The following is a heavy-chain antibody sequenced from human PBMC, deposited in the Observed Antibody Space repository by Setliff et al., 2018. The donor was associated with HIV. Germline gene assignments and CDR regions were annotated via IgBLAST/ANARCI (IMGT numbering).Heavy chain of an antibody. CDR2: IEPSSSGT. CDR1: GYTFTAYY. J-gene: IGHJ3*01. Sequence: GASVKVSCKASGYTFTAYYIHWVRQAPGHGLQLMGRIEPSSSGTNYIQKFQGRVTITRDTSIYTVYMELTGLTSDDTAVYYCARQDQSSVNSGSLYAFDGWGQGTMVTVSS. CDR3: ARQDQSSVNSGSLYAFDG. V-gene: IGHV1-2*06. D-gene: IGHD3-22*01.